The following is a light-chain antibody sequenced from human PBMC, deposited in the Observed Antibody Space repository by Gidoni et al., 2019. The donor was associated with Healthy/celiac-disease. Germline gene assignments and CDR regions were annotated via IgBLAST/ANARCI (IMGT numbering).Light chain of an antibody. CDR1: QSVSSSY. J-gene: IGKJ2*01. CDR3: QQYGSSPPYT. Sequence: EFFLTQSPGTLSLSPGERATLSCRASQSVSSSYLAWYQQKPGQAPRLLIYGASSRATGIPDRFSGSGSGTDFTLTISRLEPEDFAVYYCQQYGSSPPYTFGQGTKLEIK. V-gene: IGKV3-20*01. CDR2: GAS.